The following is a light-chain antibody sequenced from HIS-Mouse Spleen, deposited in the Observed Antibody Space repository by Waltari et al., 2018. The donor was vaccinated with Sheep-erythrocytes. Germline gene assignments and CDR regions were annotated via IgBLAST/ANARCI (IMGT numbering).Light chain of an antibody. CDR1: QSISSY. CDR3: HQSYSTPPFT. CDR2: AAA. V-gene: IGKV1-39*01. J-gene: IGKJ3*01. Sequence: DIQMTQSPSSVSASVGDRVTITCRSSQSISSYLNRYQQKPGKAPKLLIYAAASLQSGVPPRFSGSGSGTDFTLTISSLQPEDFVTYYCHQSYSTPPFTFGPGTKVDIK.